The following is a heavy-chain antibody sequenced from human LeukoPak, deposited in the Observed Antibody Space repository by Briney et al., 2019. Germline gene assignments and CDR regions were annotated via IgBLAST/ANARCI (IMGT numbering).Heavy chain of an antibody. CDR2: ISYDGSNK. CDR3: ARGEYSSSWYFTN. Sequence: GGSLRLSCAASGFTFSSYAMHWVRQAPGKGLEWVAVISYDGSNKYYADSVKGRFTISRDNSKNTLYLQMNSLRAEDTAVYYCARGEYSSSWYFTNWGQGTLVTVSS. J-gene: IGHJ4*02. D-gene: IGHD6-13*01. V-gene: IGHV3-30*04. CDR1: GFTFSSYA.